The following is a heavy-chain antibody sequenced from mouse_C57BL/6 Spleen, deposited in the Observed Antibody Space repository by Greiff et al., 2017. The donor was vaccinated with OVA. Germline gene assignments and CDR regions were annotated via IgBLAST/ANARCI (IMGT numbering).Heavy chain of an antibody. CDR3: ASPYYYAMDY. J-gene: IGHJ4*01. V-gene: IGHV1-22*01. Sequence: VQLKQSGPELVKPGASVKMSCKASGYTFTDYNMHWVKQSHGKSLEWIGYINPNNGGTSYNQKFKGKATLTVNKSSSTAYMELRSLTSEDSAVYYCASPYYYAMDYWGQGTSVTVSS. CDR2: INPNNGGT. CDR1: GYTFTDYN.